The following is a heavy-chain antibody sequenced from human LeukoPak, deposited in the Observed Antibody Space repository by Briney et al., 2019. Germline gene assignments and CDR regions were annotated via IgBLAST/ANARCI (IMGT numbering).Heavy chain of an antibody. CDR3: ARHELIVVVIEWFDP. Sequence: SETLSLTCTVSGGSISSSSYYWGWIRQPPGKGLEWIGSIYYSGSTYYNPSLKSRVTISVDTSKNQFSLKLSSVTAADTAVYYCARHELIVVVIEWFDPWGQGTLVTVSS. D-gene: IGHD2-21*01. CDR1: GGSISSSSYY. J-gene: IGHJ5*02. V-gene: IGHV4-39*01. CDR2: IYYSGST.